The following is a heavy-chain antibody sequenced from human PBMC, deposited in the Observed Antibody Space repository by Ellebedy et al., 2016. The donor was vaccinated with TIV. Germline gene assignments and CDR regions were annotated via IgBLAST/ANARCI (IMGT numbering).Heavy chain of an antibody. D-gene: IGHD3-22*01. CDR3: ATLTSGYYNTRGDFDI. CDR2: ISNDGTNK. V-gene: IGHV3-30*04. Sequence: GESLKISCAASGFNFNSFAFHWVRQAPGKGLEWVAVISNDGTNKYYGDSVKGRFIISRDNSKNTLYLQMDSLRPDDTALYYCATLTSGYYNTRGDFDIWGQGTRVTVSS. CDR1: GFNFNSFA. J-gene: IGHJ3*02.